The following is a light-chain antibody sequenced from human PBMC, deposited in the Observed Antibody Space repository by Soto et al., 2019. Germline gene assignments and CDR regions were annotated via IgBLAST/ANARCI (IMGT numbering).Light chain of an antibody. CDR1: SSDVGGYNY. CDR2: DVS. J-gene: IGLJ1*01. V-gene: IGLV2-14*01. Sequence: QSALTQPASVSGSPGQSITISCTGTSSDVGGYNYVSWYQQHPGKAPKLMIYDVSNRPSGVSNRVSGPKSGNTASLTISGLQAEDEADYYCSSYTSSSTYVFGTGTKLTVL. CDR3: SSYTSSSTYV.